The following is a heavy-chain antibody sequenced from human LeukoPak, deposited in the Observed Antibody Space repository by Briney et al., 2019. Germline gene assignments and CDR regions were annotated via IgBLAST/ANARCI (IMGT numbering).Heavy chain of an antibody. D-gene: IGHD2-2*01. CDR1: GGSFSGYN. V-gene: IGHV4-34*01. CDR3: ARVLGYQRGAWFDP. CDR2: INHSGST. J-gene: IGHJ5*02. Sequence: PSETLSLTCAVYGGSFSGYNWSWIRQPPGEGLEWIGEINHSGSTNYNPSLKSRVTISVDTSKNQFSLKLSSVTAADTAVYYCARVLGYQRGAWFDPWGQGTLVTVSS.